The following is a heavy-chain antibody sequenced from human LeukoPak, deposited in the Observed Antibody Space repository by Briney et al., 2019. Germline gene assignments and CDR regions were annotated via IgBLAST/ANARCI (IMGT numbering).Heavy chain of an antibody. CDR1: GGSISSYY. D-gene: IGHD4-17*01. Sequence: SETLSLTCTVPGGSISSYYWSWIRQPPGKGLEWIGYIYYSGSTNYNPSLKSRVTISVDTSKHQFSLKLSSVTAADTAVYYCASSVTMDAFDIWGQGTMVTVSS. V-gene: IGHV4-59*01. CDR2: IYYSGST. CDR3: ASSVTMDAFDI. J-gene: IGHJ3*02.